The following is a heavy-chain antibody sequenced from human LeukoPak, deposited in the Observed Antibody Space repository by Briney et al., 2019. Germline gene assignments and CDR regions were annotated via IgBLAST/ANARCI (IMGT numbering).Heavy chain of an antibody. D-gene: IGHD6-13*01. V-gene: IGHV1-8*03. CDR3: ARGLSSWYQQVVAY. J-gene: IGHJ4*02. CDR1: GYTFTGYY. CDR2: INPNSGGT. Sequence: GASVKVSCKASGYTFTGYYMHWVRQAPGQGLEWMGWINPNSGGTGYAQKFQGRVTITRNTSISTAYMELSSLRSEDTAVYYCARGLSSWYQQVVAYWGRGTLVTVSS.